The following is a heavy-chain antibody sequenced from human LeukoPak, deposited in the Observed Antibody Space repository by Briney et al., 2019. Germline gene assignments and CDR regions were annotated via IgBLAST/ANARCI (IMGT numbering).Heavy chain of an antibody. Sequence: GRSLRLSCAASGFTFSSYAMHWVRQAPGKGLEWVAVISYDGSNKYYADSVKGRFTISRDNSKNTLYLQMNSLRAEDTAVYYCARVYSSGYYWGYYYGMDVWGQGTTVTVSS. CDR2: ISYDGSNK. D-gene: IGHD3-22*01. CDR3: ARVYSSGYYWGYYYGMDV. V-gene: IGHV3-30-3*01. J-gene: IGHJ6*02. CDR1: GFTFSSYA.